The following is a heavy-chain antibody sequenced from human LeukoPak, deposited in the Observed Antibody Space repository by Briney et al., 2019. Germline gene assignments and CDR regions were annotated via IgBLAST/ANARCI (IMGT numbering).Heavy chain of an antibody. CDR3: ARDLQVIAAAGNDAFDI. V-gene: IGHV1-18*01. CDR2: ISAYNGNT. Sequence: ASVKVSCKASGYTFTSYGISWVRQAPGQGLEWMGWISAYNGNTNYAQKLQGRVTMTTDTSTSTAYMELRSLRSDDTAVYYCARDLQVIAAAGNDAFDIWGQGTMVTVSS. D-gene: IGHD6-13*01. J-gene: IGHJ3*02. CDR1: GYTFTSYG.